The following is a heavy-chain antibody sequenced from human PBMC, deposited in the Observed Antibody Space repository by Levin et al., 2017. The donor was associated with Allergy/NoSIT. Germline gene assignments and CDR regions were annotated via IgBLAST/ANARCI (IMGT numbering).Heavy chain of an antibody. V-gene: IGHV1-46*03. Sequence: GESLKISCKASGYTFTSYYMHWVRQAPGQGLEWMGIINPSGGSTSYAQKFQGRVTMTRDTSTSTVYMELSSLRSEDTAVYYCARDKGVYCSSTSCYAYDYFDYWGQGTLVTVSS. CDR3: ARDKGVYCSSTSCYAYDYFDY. J-gene: IGHJ4*02. CDR1: GYTFTSYY. D-gene: IGHD2-2*01. CDR2: INPSGGST.